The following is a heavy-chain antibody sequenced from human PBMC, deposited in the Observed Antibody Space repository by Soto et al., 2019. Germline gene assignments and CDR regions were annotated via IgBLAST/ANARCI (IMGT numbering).Heavy chain of an antibody. Sequence: ASVKVSCKASGYTFRSYAMHWVRQAPGQRLEWMGWINAGYGNTKSSQKFQDRVTISRDTAASTAYMELTSLRSEDTAVYYCARDTGVGTFDFWGQGALVAVSS. V-gene: IGHV1-3*01. D-gene: IGHD1-1*01. CDR2: INAGYGNT. CDR3: ARDTGVGTFDF. J-gene: IGHJ4*02. CDR1: GYTFRSYA.